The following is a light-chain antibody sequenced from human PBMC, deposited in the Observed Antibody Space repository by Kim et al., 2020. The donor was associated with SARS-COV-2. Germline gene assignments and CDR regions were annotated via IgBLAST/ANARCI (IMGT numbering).Light chain of an antibody. J-gene: IGLJ2*01. CDR3: QAWDSSTAV. CDR2: QDR. Sequence: SYELTQPPPVSVSPGQTASITCSGDKLGDRYACWYQQKPGQSPVLVIYQDRKRPSGIPERFSGSNSGNTATLTISGTQAMDEADYYCQAWDSSTAVFGGGTQLTVL. CDR1: KLGDRY. V-gene: IGLV3-1*01.